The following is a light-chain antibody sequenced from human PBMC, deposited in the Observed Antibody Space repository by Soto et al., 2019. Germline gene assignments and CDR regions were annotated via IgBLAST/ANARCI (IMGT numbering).Light chain of an antibody. V-gene: IGKV1-39*01. CDR2: AAS. J-gene: IGKJ1*01. Sequence: DIQMTQSPSSLPASVGDRVTITCRASQSISSYLNWYQQKPGKAPKLLIYAASSLQSGVPSRFSGSGSGTDFTLTISSLQPEDFATYYCQQSYSTLRTLGQGTRVDIK. CDR3: QQSYSTLRT. CDR1: QSISSY.